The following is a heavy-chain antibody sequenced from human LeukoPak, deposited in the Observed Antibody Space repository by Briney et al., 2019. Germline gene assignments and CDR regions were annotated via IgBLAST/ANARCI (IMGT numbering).Heavy chain of an antibody. D-gene: IGHD2-21*01. CDR3: STTHYSYDYNYMDV. V-gene: IGHV3-49*04. Sequence: GGSLRLSCAVSGFTFSSYGMSWVRQAPGKGLEWLGFIRNKAYGGTTEYAASVKGRFTISRDDSKNIAYLQMNSLKTEDTAVYYCSTTHYSYDYNYMDVWGKGTTVTISS. J-gene: IGHJ6*03. CDR1: GFTFSSYG. CDR2: IRNKAYGGTT.